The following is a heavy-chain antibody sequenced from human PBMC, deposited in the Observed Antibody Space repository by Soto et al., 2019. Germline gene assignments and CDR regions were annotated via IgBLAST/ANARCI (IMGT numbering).Heavy chain of an antibody. V-gene: IGHV3-21*01. D-gene: IGHD6-19*01. CDR3: ARYRISSGWLDY. J-gene: IGHJ4*02. CDR1: GFTFSSYS. CDR2: ISSSSSYI. Sequence: SLRLSCAASGFTFSSYSMNWVRQAPGKGLEWVSSISSSSSYIYYADSVKGRFTISRDNAKNSLYLQMNSLRAEDTAVYYCARYRISSGWLDYWGQGTLVTVS.